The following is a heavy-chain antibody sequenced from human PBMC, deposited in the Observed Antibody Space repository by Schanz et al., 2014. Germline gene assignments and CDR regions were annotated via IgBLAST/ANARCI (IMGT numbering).Heavy chain of an antibody. D-gene: IGHD3-3*01. J-gene: IGHJ4*01. Sequence: VQLVESGGGLVQPGGSLRLSCAASGFNFSSYSLNWVRQAPGKGLEWVSSISYGTSYIYYADSVKGRFTMSRDNAKNSVFLQMNSLRAEDTAVYYCVRDSFFAFDYWGQGTLVTVSS. V-gene: IGHV3-48*01. CDR1: GFNFSSYS. CDR3: VRDSFFAFDY. CDR2: ISYGTSYI.